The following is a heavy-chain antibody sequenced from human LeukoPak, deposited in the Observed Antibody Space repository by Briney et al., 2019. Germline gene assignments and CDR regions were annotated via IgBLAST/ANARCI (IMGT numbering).Heavy chain of an antibody. D-gene: IGHD1-1*01. CDR3: ARDRELGY. J-gene: IGHJ4*02. CDR2: SYHRGST. Sequence: SETLSLTCTVSGGSISSYYWSWIRQPPGRGLEWIGWSYHRGSTSYNPSLKSRVAISVDTSKNQFSLKLSSVTAADTAVYYCARDRELGYWGQGTLVTVSS. CDR1: GGSISSYY. V-gene: IGHV4-59*01.